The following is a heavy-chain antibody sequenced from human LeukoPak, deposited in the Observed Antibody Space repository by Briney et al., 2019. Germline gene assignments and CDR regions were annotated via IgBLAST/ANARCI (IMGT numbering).Heavy chain of an antibody. Sequence: SETLSLTCTVSGFSISSGHYWGWTRQPPGKGLEWIASISHSGTTFYNPSLKSRVTISVDTSKNQFSLTVTLVTAADTAVYYCSRGQSISAVAVWGQGTLVTVSS. D-gene: IGHD6-13*01. V-gene: IGHV4-38-2*02. CDR2: ISHSGTT. J-gene: IGHJ4*02. CDR3: SRGQSISAVAV. CDR1: GFSISSGHY.